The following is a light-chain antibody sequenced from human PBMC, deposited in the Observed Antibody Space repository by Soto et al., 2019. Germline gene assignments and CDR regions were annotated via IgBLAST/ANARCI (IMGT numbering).Light chain of an antibody. J-gene: IGKJ1*01. CDR3: QQYGSSPPWT. CDR1: QSVSSSY. CDR2: GAS. Sequence: EIVLTQSPGTLSLSPGERATLSCRASQSVSSSYFAWYQQKPGQAPRLLIYGASSSATGIPHRFSGSGAGTDFTPPISRLEHEDFAVYYCQQYGSSPPWTFGQGTKVEIK. V-gene: IGKV3-20*01.